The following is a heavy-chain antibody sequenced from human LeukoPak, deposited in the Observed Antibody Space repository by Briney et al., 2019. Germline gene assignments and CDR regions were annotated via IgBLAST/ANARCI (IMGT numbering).Heavy chain of an antibody. V-gene: IGHV4-39*01. CDR1: GGSISSNNYD. D-gene: IGHD3-16*01. CDR3: ARQGVY. Sequence: PSETLSLTCTVSGGSISSNNYDWGWIRQPPGKGLEWIGTIYYSGSAYYNPSPKSRVTISIDTSKNQVSLKLSSVTAADTAVYYCARQGVYWGQGALVTVSS. CDR2: IYYSGSA. J-gene: IGHJ4*02.